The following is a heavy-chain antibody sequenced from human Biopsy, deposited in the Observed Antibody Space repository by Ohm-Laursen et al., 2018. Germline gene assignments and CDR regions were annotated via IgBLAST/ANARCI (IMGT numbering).Heavy chain of an antibody. CDR3: VKERGAAGTDYYYGMDV. CDR1: LFTYSTYL. D-gene: IGHD6-13*01. J-gene: IGHJ6*01. V-gene: IGHV3-30*18. CDR2: MYFHGRDQ. Sequence: SLRLSRLPSLFTYSTYLTYWVRPPPPKARAWVDVMYFHGRDQRYADSVKGRFTISRDNAKNTLYLHMISLRAEDRAVLYCVKERGAAGTDYYYGMDVWGQGTTVTVSS.